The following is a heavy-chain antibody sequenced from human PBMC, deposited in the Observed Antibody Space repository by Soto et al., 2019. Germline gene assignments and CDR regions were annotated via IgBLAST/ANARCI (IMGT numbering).Heavy chain of an antibody. CDR2: LRHSGST. V-gene: IGHV4-34*01. CDR3: AGGCGDYDYAVDV. Sequence: QVQLQQWGAGLLTPSEILSLNCAVYGGSFYWTWIRQPTGKGLEWIGELRHSGSTNYNASLKSRVSISIDRSKSQVALTVYSVTSAGTAGYDCAGGCGDYDYAVDVWGEGTTVTVSS. D-gene: IGHD4-17*01. J-gene: IGHJ6*04. CDR1: GGSFY.